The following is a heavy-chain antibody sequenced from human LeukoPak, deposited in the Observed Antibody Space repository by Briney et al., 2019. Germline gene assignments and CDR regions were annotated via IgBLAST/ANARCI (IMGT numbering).Heavy chain of an antibody. CDR3: ARGGITGMFYDY. CDR2: IHNSGNT. CDR1: GVSISSYY. Sequence: SETLSLTCTVSGVSISSYYWSWIRQPPGKGLEWIANIHNSGNTNYNPSLRSRVTISLDTSKNQFSLKLSSVTAADTAVYYCARGGITGMFYDYWGQGTLVTVSS. D-gene: IGHD1-20*01. V-gene: IGHV4-59*08. J-gene: IGHJ4*02.